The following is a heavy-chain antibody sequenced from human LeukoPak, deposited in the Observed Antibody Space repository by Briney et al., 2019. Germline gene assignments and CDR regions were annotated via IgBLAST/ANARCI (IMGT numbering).Heavy chain of an antibody. Sequence: PGRSLRLSCAASGFTFSSYPMHWVRQAPGKGLEWVSVISYDGSTKYYADSVKGRFTISRDSPKNTLYLQMDSLRADDTAMYYCARGSEYYYDSSGYYYDYWGQGTLVTVSS. CDR2: ISYDGSTK. D-gene: IGHD3-22*01. V-gene: IGHV3-30-3*01. CDR1: GFTFSSYP. CDR3: ARGSEYYYDSSGYYYDY. J-gene: IGHJ4*02.